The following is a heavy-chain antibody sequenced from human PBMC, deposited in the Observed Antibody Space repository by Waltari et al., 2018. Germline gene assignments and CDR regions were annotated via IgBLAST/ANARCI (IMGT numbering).Heavy chain of an antibody. CDR3: ARGGAATVQTYLFDY. J-gene: IGHJ4*02. CDR1: GGSISSYY. Sequence: QVQLQESGPGLVKPSETLSLTCTVSGGSISSYYWSWIRQPPGKGLEWIGYIYYSGSTNYNPSLKSRVTISVDTSKNQFSLQLSSVTAADTAVYYCARGGAATVQTYLFDYWGQGTLVTVSS. CDR2: IYYSGST. V-gene: IGHV4-59*01. D-gene: IGHD4-17*01.